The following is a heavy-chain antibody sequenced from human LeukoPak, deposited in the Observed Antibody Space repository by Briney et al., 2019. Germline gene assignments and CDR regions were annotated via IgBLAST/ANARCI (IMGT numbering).Heavy chain of an antibody. D-gene: IGHD6-13*01. Sequence: GGSLRLSCAASGFTFSNYGMHWVRQAPGKGLERVAVIWYDGSNKYYADSVKGRFTISRDNSKNTLYLQMDSLRAEDTAVYYCARGVLAAAGTLPNYWGQGTLVTVSS. V-gene: IGHV3-33*01. CDR3: ARGVLAAAGTLPNY. CDR2: IWYDGSNK. J-gene: IGHJ4*02. CDR1: GFTFSNYG.